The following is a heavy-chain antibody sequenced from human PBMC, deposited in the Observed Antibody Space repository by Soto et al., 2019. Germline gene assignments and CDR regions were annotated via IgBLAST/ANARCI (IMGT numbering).Heavy chain of an antibody. CDR2: TYYRSKWYN. CDR1: GDSVSSNSAA. D-gene: IGHD6-13*01. Sequence: SQTLSLTCAISGDSVSSNSAAWNWIRQSPSRGLEWLGRTYYRSKWYNDYALSVRSRITINPDTSKNQFSLQLNSVTPEDTAVYYCARGVAAGRGDWCDPWGKGTLVTVSS. J-gene: IGHJ5*02. V-gene: IGHV6-1*01. CDR3: ARGVAAGRGDWCDP.